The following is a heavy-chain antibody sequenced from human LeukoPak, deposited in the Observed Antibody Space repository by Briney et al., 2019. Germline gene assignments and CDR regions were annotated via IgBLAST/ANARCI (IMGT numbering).Heavy chain of an antibody. D-gene: IGHD3-10*01. J-gene: IGHJ4*02. CDR2: IYYSGRN. CDR1: GGSISSGGYY. CDR3: ARGPNEMVRGVS. Sequence: SETLSLTCTVSGGSISSGGYYWSWIPQHPAKGLEWIGYIYYSGRNYHNTSLKSRVTISVDTSKNQFSLKLSSVTAADTAVYYCARGPNEMVRGVSWGQGTLVTVSS. V-gene: IGHV4-31*03.